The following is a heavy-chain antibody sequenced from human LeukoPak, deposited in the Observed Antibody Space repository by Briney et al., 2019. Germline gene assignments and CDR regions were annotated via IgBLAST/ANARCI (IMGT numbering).Heavy chain of an antibody. J-gene: IGHJ4*02. V-gene: IGHV3-23*01. Sequence: PGESLRLPCAASGFTFSSYAMSWVRQAPGKGLEWVSAISGSGGSTYYADSVKGRFTISRDNSKNTLYLQMNSLRAEDTAVYYCAKERDSYYDFWSGYSANDYWGQGTLVTVSS. CDR3: AKERDSYYDFWSGYSANDY. CDR2: ISGSGGST. D-gene: IGHD3-3*01. CDR1: GFTFSSYA.